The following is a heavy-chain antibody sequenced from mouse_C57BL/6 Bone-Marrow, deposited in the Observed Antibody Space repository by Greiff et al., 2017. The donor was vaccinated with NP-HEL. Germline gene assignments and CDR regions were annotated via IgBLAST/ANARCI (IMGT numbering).Heavy chain of an antibody. D-gene: IGHD1-1*01. CDR1: GYSFTGYY. V-gene: IGHV1-42*01. Sequence: VQLKQSGPELVKPGASVKISCKASGYSFTGYYMNWVKQSPEKSLEWIGEINPSTGGTTYNQKFKAKATLTVDKSSSTAYMQLKSLTSEDSAVYYCARERASGSSFWYFDVWGTGTTVTVSS. J-gene: IGHJ1*03. CDR2: INPSTGGT. CDR3: ARERASGSSFWYFDV.